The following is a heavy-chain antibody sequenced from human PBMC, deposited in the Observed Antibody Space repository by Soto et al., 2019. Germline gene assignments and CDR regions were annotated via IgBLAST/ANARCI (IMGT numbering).Heavy chain of an antibody. CDR2: ISSSSSYI. CDR3: ARDRTSSGGRYYFDY. V-gene: IGHV3-21*01. J-gene: IGHJ4*02. D-gene: IGHD2-15*01. Sequence: GGSLRLSCAASGFTFSSYSMNWVRQAPGKGLEWVSSISSSSSYIYYADSVKGRFTISRDNAKNSLYLQMNSLRAEDTAVYYCARDRTSSGGRYYFDYWGQGTLVTVSS. CDR1: GFTFSSYS.